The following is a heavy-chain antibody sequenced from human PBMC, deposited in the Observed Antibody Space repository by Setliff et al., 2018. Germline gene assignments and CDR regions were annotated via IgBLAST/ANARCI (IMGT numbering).Heavy chain of an antibody. J-gene: IGHJ5*01. CDR3: AKVRLPNSYMRSGVES. Sequence: PGGSLRLSCEASGFTFSSYTMTWVRQAPGEGLEWVSGISDRIAYADSLKGRFTISRDNTENSLYLQMNSLRVENTAFYYCAKVRLPNSYMRSGVESWGQGTLVTVSS. D-gene: IGHD1-20*01. CDR1: GFTFSSYT. V-gene: IGHV3-9*01. CDR2: ISDRI.